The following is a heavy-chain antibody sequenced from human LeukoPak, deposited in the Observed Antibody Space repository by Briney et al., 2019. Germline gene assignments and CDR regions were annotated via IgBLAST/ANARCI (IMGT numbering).Heavy chain of an antibody. J-gene: IGHJ5*02. V-gene: IGHV4-39*07. CDR2: INHSGST. CDR3: ARVVVVPAAIISGFDWFDP. CDR1: GGSIISSNHY. Sequence: PSETLSLTCTVSGGSIISSNHYWGWTRQPPGKGLEWIGEINHSGSTNYNPSLKSRVTISVDTSKNQFSLKLSSVTAADTAVYYCARVVVVPAAIISGFDWFDPWGQGTLVTVSS. D-gene: IGHD2-2*01.